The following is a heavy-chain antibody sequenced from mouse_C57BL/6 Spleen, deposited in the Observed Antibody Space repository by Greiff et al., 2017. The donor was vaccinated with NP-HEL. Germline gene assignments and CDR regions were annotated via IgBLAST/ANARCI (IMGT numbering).Heavy chain of an antibody. J-gene: IGHJ3*01. V-gene: IGHV1-52*01. CDR3: ARGGAMDY. CDR1: GYTFTSYW. D-gene: IGHD1-1*02. CDR2: IDPSDSET. Sequence: QVQLQQPGAELVRPGSSVKLSCKASGYTFTSYWMHWVQQRPIQGLEWIGNIDPSDSETHYNQKFKDKATLTVYKSSSTAYMQRSSRTSEDAAVYYCARGGAMDYWGQGTLVTVSA.